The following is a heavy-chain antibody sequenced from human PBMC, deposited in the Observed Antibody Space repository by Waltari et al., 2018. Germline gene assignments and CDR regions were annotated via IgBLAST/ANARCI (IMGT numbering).Heavy chain of an antibody. Sequence: VQLQQWGAGLLKPSETLSLTCAVYGGSFSGYYWSWIRQPPGKGLEWVSGISWNSGSIGYADSVKGRFTISRDNAKNSLYLQMNSLRAEDTALYYCAKANADYVWGSYPGYWGQGTLVTVSS. J-gene: IGHJ4*02. CDR1: GGSFSGYY. CDR3: AKANADYVWGSYPGY. V-gene: IGHV3-9*01. CDR2: ISWNSGSI. D-gene: IGHD3-16*02.